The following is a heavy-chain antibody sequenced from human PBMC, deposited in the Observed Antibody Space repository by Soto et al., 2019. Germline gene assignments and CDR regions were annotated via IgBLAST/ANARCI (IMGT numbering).Heavy chain of an antibody. V-gene: IGHV3-9*01. CDR3: AKGMTSYWYYGMDV. Sequence: EVQLVESGGGLVQPGRSLRLSCAASGFTFDDYAMHWVRQAPGKGLEWVSGISWNSGSIGYADSVKGRFTISRDNVKNSLYLQMNSLRAEDTALYYCAKGMTSYWYYGMDVWGQGTTVTVSS. CDR1: GFTFDDYA. CDR2: ISWNSGSI. J-gene: IGHJ6*02.